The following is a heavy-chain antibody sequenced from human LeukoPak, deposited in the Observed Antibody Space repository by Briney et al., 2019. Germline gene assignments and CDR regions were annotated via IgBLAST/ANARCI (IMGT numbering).Heavy chain of an antibody. J-gene: IGHJ5*02. CDR2: INPNSGGT. Sequence: ASVKVSCKASGYTFTGYYMHWVRQAPGQGLEWMGWINPNSGGTNYAQNFQGRVTMTRDTSISTAYMELSRLRSDDTAVYYYARDYYYGSGSYISPRTPFDPWGQGTLVTVSS. CDR1: GYTFTGYY. V-gene: IGHV1-2*02. CDR3: ARDYYYGSGSYISPRTPFDP. D-gene: IGHD3-10*01.